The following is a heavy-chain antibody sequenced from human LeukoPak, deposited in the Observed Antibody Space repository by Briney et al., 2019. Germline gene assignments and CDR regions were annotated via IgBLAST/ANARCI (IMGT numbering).Heavy chain of an antibody. J-gene: IGHJ4*02. CDR3: ARVGNYYDSSGYLDY. Sequence: SETLSLTXTVSGGSISSYYWSWIRQPPGKGLEWIGYIYYSGSTNYNPSLKSRVTISVDTSKNQFSLKLSSVTAADTAVYYCARVGNYYDSSGYLDYWGQGTLVTVSS. D-gene: IGHD3-22*01. CDR2: IYYSGST. V-gene: IGHV4-59*01. CDR1: GGSISSYY.